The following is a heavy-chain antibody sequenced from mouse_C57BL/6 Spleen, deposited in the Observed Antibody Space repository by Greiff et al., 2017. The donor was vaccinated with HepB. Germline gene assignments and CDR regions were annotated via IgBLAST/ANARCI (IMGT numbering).Heavy chain of an antibody. CDR3: ARGTTVVARYFDY. CDR1: GYTFTDYN. Sequence: EVQLQESGPELVKPGASVKIPCKASGYTFTDYNMDWVKQSHGKSLEWIGDINPNNGGTIYNQKFKGKATLTVDKSSSTAYMELRSLTSEDTAVYYCARGTTVVARYFDYWGQGTTLTVSS. CDR2: INPNNGGT. V-gene: IGHV1-18*01. D-gene: IGHD1-1*01. J-gene: IGHJ2*01.